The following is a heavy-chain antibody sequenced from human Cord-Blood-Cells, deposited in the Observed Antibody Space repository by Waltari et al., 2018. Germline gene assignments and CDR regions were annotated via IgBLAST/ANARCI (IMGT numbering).Heavy chain of an antibody. Sequence: QVQLVQSGAEVKNPGASVTVSCMASGSPFNSYEINWVRQSTRQGREWMGWINPNSGNTGNEQKFQGRVTITRNTARSTAYMELSSLRSEDTAVYYCAIRGYSYGYYYYYYMDVWGKGTTVTVSS. CDR3: AIRGYSYGYYYYYYMDV. J-gene: IGHJ6*03. V-gene: IGHV1-8*03. D-gene: IGHD5-18*01. CDR2: INPNSGNT. CDR1: GSPFNSYE.